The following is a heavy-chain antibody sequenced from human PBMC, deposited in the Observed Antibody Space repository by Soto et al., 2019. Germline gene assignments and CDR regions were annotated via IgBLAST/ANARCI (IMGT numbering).Heavy chain of an antibody. D-gene: IGHD3-16*01. Sequence: QVQLVESGGGVVQPGRSLRLSCEASGFTFSSYGMHWVRQAPGKGLGWVAVIWYDGSNKYYADSVKGRFTIYRDNSKNTLYLQMNRLRAEDTAVYYCARDQGLSWFDPWGHGTLVTVSS. V-gene: IGHV3-33*01. CDR2: IWYDGSNK. CDR3: ARDQGLSWFDP. J-gene: IGHJ5*02. CDR1: GFTFSSYG.